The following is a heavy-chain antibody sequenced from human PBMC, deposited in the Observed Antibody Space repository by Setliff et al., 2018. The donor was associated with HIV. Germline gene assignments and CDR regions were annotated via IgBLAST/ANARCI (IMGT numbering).Heavy chain of an antibody. J-gene: IGHJ4*02. CDR3: ARGGFLGSSSWYSIGDY. V-gene: IGHV1-18*01. CDR1: GYTFTSYG. CDR2: ISAYNGNT. Sequence: ASVKVSCKASGYTFTSYGISWVRQAPGQGLEWMGWISAYNGNTNYAQKLQGRVTMTTDTSTSTAYMELRSLRSDDTAVYYCARGGFLGSSSWYSIGDYWGQGTLVTVSS. D-gene: IGHD6-13*01.